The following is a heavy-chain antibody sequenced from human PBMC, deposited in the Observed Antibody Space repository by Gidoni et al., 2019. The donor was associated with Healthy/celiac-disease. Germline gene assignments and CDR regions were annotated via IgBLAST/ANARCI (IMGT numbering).Heavy chain of an antibody. CDR2: IYYSGST. Sequence: QLQLQESGPGLVKPSETLSLTCTVPGGSISSSSYYWGWIRQPPGKGLEWIGSIYYSGSTYYHPSLKSRVTISVDTSKNQFSLKLSSVTAADTAVYYCARSYIVGGNHYFDYWGQGTLVTVSS. D-gene: IGHD1-26*01. CDR1: GGSISSSSYY. V-gene: IGHV4-39*07. J-gene: IGHJ4*02. CDR3: ARSYIVGGNHYFDY.